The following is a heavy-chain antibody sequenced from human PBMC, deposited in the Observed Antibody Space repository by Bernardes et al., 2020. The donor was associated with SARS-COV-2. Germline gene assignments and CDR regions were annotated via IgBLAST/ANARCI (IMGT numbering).Heavy chain of an antibody. CDR1: GGSFSGYY. CDR2: INHSGST. V-gene: IGHV4-34*01. D-gene: IGHD2-15*01. Sequence: SETLSLTCAVYGGSFSGYYWSWIRQPPGKGLEWIGEINHSGSTNYNPSLKSRVTISVDTSKNQFSLKLSSVTAADTAVYYCARGNYCSGGSCYMYAGIYFDYWGQGTLVTVSS. J-gene: IGHJ4*02. CDR3: ARGNYCSGGSCYMYAGIYFDY.